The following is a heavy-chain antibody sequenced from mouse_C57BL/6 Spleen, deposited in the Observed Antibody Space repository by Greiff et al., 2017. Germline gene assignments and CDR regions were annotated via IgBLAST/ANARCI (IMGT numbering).Heavy chain of an antibody. CDR1: GYSITSGYY. V-gene: IGHV3-6*01. Sequence: VQLQQSGPGLVKPSQSLSLTCSVTGYSITSGYYWNWIRQFPGNKLEWMGYISYDGSNNSNPSLKNRISITRDTSKNQFFLKLNSVTTEDTATYYCARGHGYPYAMDYCGQGTSVTVSS. D-gene: IGHD2-2*01. CDR2: ISYDGSN. CDR3: ARGHGYPYAMDY. J-gene: IGHJ4*01.